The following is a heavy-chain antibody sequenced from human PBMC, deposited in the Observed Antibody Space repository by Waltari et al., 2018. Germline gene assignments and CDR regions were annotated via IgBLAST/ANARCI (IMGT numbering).Heavy chain of an antibody. D-gene: IGHD5-12*01. CDR2: IYYSGST. CDR3: ARSAGYEHIIHLDY. Sequence: QVQLQESGPGLVKPSETLSLTCTVSGGSISSYYWSWIRQPPGKGLEWIGYIYYSGSTNYNPSLKSRVTISVDTSKNQFSLKLSSLTAADTAMYYCARSAGYEHIIHLDYWGQGTLVTVSS. CDR1: GGSISSYY. J-gene: IGHJ4*02. V-gene: IGHV4-59*08.